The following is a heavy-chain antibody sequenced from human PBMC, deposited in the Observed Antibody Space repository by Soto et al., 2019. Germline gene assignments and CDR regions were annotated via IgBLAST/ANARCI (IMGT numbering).Heavy chain of an antibody. CDR3: ARGAMAKFDY. V-gene: IGHV1-69*01. Sequence: QVQLVQSGAEVKKPRSSVKVSCKASGGTFGSHGVAWVRQAPGQGLEWMGGFIAMLGTPTYAKKVQGRATIPADESLTSSYLELRSLRSEDTAVYLCARGAMAKFDYWGQGTVVTVSS. CDR1: GGTFGSHG. CDR2: FIAMLGTP. J-gene: IGHJ4*02. D-gene: IGHD5-18*01.